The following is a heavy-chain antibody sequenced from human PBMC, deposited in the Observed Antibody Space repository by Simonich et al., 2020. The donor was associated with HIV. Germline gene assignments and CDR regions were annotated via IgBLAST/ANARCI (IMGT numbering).Heavy chain of an antibody. Sequence: ITLRESGPPLVKPTQTLTLTCTFSGFSLSTSGVGVGWNRQPPGKALEWLALIHWNDYKSYSPALKSRLTITKDTSKNQVVLTMTNMDPVDTATYYCAHLYDSSGYYYVFFQHWGQGTLVTVSS. CDR1: GFSLSTSGVG. CDR3: AHLYDSSGYYYVFFQH. D-gene: IGHD3-22*01. J-gene: IGHJ1*01. V-gene: IGHV2-5*01. CDR2: IHWNDYK.